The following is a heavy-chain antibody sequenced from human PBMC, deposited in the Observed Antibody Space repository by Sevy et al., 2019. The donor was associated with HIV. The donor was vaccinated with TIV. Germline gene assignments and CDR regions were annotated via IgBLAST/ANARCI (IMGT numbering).Heavy chain of an antibody. J-gene: IGHJ4*02. CDR3: ARRYSSSSYLRFDY. CDR1: GGTFSSYA. D-gene: IGHD6-6*01. V-gene: IGHV1-69*13. CDR2: IIPIFGTA. Sequence: ASVKVSCKASGGTFSSYAISWVRQAPGQGLEWMGGIIPIFGTANYAQKFQGRVTITADESTSTASMELSSLRSEDTAESYCARRYSSSSYLRFDYWGQGTLVTVSS.